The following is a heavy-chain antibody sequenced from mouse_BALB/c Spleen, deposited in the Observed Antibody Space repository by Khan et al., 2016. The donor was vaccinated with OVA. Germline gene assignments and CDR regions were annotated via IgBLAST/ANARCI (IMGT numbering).Heavy chain of an antibody. CDR3: ARDYWFTY. CDR2: ISSGGTT. CDR1: GFTFSNYA. Sequence: EVELVESGGDLVKPGGSLKLSCAASGFTFSNYAMSWVRQTPEKRLEWVASISSGGTTYYPDSVKGRFTISRDNARNILSLQMNSLRSEDTAMFYCARDYWFTYWGQGTLVTVSA. V-gene: IGHV5-6-5*01. D-gene: IGHD1-1*02. J-gene: IGHJ3*01.